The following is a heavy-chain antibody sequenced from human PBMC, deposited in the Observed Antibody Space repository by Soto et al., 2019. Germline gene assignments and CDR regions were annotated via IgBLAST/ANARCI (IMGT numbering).Heavy chain of an antibody. CDR2: ISPYNGTT. Sequence: QVPLVQSGGEVRKPGASVKVSCKASGYTFTTYGISWVRQAPGQGLEWMGWISPYNGTTKYAEKFQGEMTMTTDTATSTAYMDLRRLRSDDTAVYYCARDGERDTGLNFYYY. CDR1: GYTFTTYG. J-gene: IGHJ6*01. CDR3: ARDGERDTGLNFYYY. D-gene: IGHD1-1*01. V-gene: IGHV1-18*04.